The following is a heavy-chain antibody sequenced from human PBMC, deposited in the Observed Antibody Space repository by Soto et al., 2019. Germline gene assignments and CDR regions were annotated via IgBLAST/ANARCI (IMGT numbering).Heavy chain of an antibody. CDR3: AKEGGYSSGRYFDY. Sequence: VQLVESGGGLVQPGRSLRLSCAASGFTFDDYAMHWVRQAPGKGLEWVSGISWNSGSIGYADSVKGRFTISRDNAKNSLYLQMNSLRAEDTALYYCAKEGGYSSGRYFDYWGQGTLVTVSS. CDR2: ISWNSGSI. V-gene: IGHV3-9*01. J-gene: IGHJ4*02. D-gene: IGHD6-19*01. CDR1: GFTFDDYA.